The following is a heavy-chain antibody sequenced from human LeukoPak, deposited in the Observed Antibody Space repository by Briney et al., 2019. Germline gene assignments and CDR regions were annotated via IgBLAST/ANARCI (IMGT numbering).Heavy chain of an antibody. J-gene: IGHJ4*02. CDR3: ARGDMLSVDPAYFDF. D-gene: IGHD2-15*01. Sequence: PGGSLRLSCAASGFTFSSYAMHWVRQAPGKGLEWVAVISYDGSNKYYADSVKGRFTISRDNAKNSLFLQMNSLRGEDTAMYYCARGDMLSVDPAYFDFWGQGTLVTVSS. V-gene: IGHV3-30-3*01. CDR2: ISYDGSNK. CDR1: GFTFSSYA.